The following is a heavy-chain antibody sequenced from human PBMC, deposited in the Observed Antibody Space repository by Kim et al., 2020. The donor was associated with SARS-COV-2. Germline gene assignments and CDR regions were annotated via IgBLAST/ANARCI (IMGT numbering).Heavy chain of an antibody. CDR3: ARAGGQWLLVGFDP. V-gene: IGHV4-61*01. CDR1: GDSVSSGSYY. D-gene: IGHD5-12*01. J-gene: IGHJ5*02. Sequence: SETLSLTCTVSGDSVSSGSYYWNWIRQPPGKGLEWIGYIYNSVITNSNPSLKSRVTISVDTSKNQFSLTLTSVTAADTAVYYCARAGGQWLLVGFDPWGQGTLVTVSS. CDR2: IYNSVIT.